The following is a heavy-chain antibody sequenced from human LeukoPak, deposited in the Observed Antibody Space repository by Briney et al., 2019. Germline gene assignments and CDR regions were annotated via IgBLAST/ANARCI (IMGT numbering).Heavy chain of an antibody. CDR2: ISGSGGST. D-gene: IGHD5-18*01. Sequence: GGSLRLSCAASGFTFSSYGMSWVRQAPGKGLEWVSAISGSGGSTYYADSVKGRFTISRDNSKNTLNLQMNSLRAEDTAVYYCARGPVDTAFDYWGQGTLVTVSS. J-gene: IGHJ4*02. V-gene: IGHV3-23*01. CDR3: ARGPVDTAFDY. CDR1: GFTFSSYG.